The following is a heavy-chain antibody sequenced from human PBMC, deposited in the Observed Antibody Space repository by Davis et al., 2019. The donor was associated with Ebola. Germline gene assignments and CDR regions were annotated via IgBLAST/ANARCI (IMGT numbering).Heavy chain of an antibody. J-gene: IGHJ6*02. CDR1: GYTFTSYY. CDR2: INPSGGST. Sequence: AASVKVSCKASGYTFTSYYMHWVRQAPGQGLEWMGIINPSGGSTSYAQKFQGRVTMTRDTSISTAYMELSRLRSDDTAVYYCARGGATDYYYYGMDVWGQGATVTVSS. CDR3: ARGGATDYYYYGMDV. V-gene: IGHV1-46*01. D-gene: IGHD5-12*01.